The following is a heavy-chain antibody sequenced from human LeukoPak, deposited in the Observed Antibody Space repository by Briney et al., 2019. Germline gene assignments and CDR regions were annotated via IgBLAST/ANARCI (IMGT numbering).Heavy chain of an antibody. CDR3: ARAPPGTTVFDY. Sequence: PGGSLRLSCAASGFTFSSYSMNWVRQAPGKGLEWVSSISSSSSYIYYADSVKGRFTISRDNAKNSLYLQMNSLRAEDTAVYYFARAPPGTTVFDYGGQETLVPVSS. V-gene: IGHV3-21*01. D-gene: IGHD4-17*01. CDR2: ISSSSSYI. CDR1: GFTFSSYS. J-gene: IGHJ4*02.